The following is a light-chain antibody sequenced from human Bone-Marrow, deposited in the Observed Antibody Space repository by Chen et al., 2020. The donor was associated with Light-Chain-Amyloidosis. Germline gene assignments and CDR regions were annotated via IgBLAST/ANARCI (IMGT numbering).Light chain of an antibody. J-gene: IGLJ3*02. CDR3: QSYQGSSQGV. CDR1: SGSIATNY. V-gene: IGLV6-57*01. Sequence: NFMLTQPHSVSESPGTTVIISCTRSSGSIATNYVQWYQQRPGSSPTTVIYEDDQRPSWVPHRFSGSIGRSSNSASLTISGLKTEDEADYYCQSYQGSSQGVFGGGTKLTVL. CDR2: EDD.